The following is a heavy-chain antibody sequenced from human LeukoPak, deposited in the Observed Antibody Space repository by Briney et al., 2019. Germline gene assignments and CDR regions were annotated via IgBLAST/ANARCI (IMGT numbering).Heavy chain of an antibody. J-gene: IGHJ4*02. CDR1: GFRFSSYA. Sequence: GGSLRLSCAASGFRFSSYAMSWVRQAPGKGLEWVSAISGSGVSTYYADSVKGRFTVSRDNSKNTLYLQMSSLRVEDTAVYYCARPSYNSGSFFDYWGQGSLVTVS. D-gene: IGHD3-10*01. CDR2: ISGSGVST. CDR3: ARPSYNSGSFFDY. V-gene: IGHV3-23*01.